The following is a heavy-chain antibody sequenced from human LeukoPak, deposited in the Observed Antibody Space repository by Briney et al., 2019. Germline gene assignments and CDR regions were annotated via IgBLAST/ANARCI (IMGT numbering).Heavy chain of an antibody. J-gene: IGHJ2*01. D-gene: IGHD4-17*01. CDR1: GFTFSSYA. Sequence: GGSLRRSCAASGFTFSSYAMSWVRHAPGKGLEWVSAISGGGGSTDYADSGTGRFTMARDNSTGTLYLQMNSLRAEDTAVYHCATHFLDSDDSETLDWYFDLWGRGTLVTVSS. V-gene: IGHV3-23*01. CDR2: ISGGGGST. CDR3: ATHFLDSDDSETLDWYFDL.